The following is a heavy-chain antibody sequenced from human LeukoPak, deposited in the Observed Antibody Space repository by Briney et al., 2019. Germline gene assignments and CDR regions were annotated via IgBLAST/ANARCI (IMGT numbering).Heavy chain of an antibody. CDR3: ARDVEGSGWRIDY. Sequence: ASETLSLTCTVSGGSIRSYSWSWIRQPPGKGLEWIGSIYYSGSTYYNPSLKSRVTISVDTSKNQFSLKLSSVTAADTAVYYCARDVEGSGWRIDYWGQGTLVTVSS. V-gene: IGHV4-39*07. J-gene: IGHJ4*02. CDR1: GGSIRSYS. CDR2: IYYSGST. D-gene: IGHD6-19*01.